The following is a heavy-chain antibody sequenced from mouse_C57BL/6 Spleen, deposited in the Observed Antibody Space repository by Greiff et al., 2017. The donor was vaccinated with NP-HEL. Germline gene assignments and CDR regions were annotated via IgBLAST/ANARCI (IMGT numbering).Heavy chain of an antibody. V-gene: IGHV1-69*01. CDR1: GYTFTSYW. J-gene: IGHJ4*01. CDR2: IDPSDSYT. CDR3: ARKRRYYYAMDY. Sequence: VQLQESGAELVMPGASVKLSCKASGYTFTSYWMHWVKQRPGQGLEWIGEIDPSDSYTNYNQKFKCKSTLTVDKSSSTAYMQLSSLTSEDSAVYYCARKRRYYYAMDYWGQGTSVTVSS.